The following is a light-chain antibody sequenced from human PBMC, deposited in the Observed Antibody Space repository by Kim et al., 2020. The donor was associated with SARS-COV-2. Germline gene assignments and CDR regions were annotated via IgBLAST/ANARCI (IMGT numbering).Light chain of an antibody. CDR3: QVWETDTDDYV. CDR2: YDS. CDR1: NIGGHS. Sequence: SYELTQPPLVSVAPGQTARITCGGNNIGGHSVHWYQQKPGQAPVLVIYYDSDRTSGIPERFSGSKAATTATLTISRVEAADEADYYCQVWETDTDDYVFG. V-gene: IGLV3-21*01. J-gene: IGLJ1*01.